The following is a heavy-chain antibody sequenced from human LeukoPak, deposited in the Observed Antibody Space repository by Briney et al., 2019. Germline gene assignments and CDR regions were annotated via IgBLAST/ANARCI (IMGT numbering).Heavy chain of an antibody. Sequence: GGSLRLSCAASGFTFSDYYMSWIRQAPGKGLEWVSYISSSSSYTNYADSVKGRFTISRDNAMNSLYLQMNSLRAEDTAVYYCARGTTVTPFDYWGQGTLVTVSS. D-gene: IGHD4-17*01. CDR2: ISSSSSYT. CDR3: ARGTTVTPFDY. CDR1: GFTFSDYY. V-gene: IGHV3-11*06. J-gene: IGHJ4*02.